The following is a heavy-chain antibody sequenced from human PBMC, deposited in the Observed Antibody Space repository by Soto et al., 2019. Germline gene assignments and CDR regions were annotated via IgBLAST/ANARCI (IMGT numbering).Heavy chain of an antibody. J-gene: IGHJ4*02. D-gene: IGHD1-26*01. V-gene: IGHV3-66*01. CDR2: IYSGGST. CDR1: GFTVSSSY. CDR3: ARDIRGSSDY. Sequence: EVQLVESGGGLVQPGGSLRLSCAASGFTVSSSYMSWVRQAPGKGLEWVSVIYSGGSTYYADSVKGRFTISRDNSKNTLYLQMNSLRGEDTAVYYCARDIRGSSDYWGQGTLVTVSS.